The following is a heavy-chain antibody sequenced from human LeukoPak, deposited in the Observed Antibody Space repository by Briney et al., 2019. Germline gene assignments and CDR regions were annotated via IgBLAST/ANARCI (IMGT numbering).Heavy chain of an antibody. CDR2: IIPIFGTA. CDR3: ASWIASRPGYYYYYYMDV. CDR1: GGTFSSYA. J-gene: IGHJ6*03. V-gene: IGHV1-69*06. Sequence: ASVKVSCTASGGTFSSYAIGWVRQAPGQGLEWMGGIIPIFGTANYAQKFQGRVTITADRSTSTAYMELSSLRSEDTAVYYCASWIASRPGYYYYYYMDVWGKGTTVTVSS. D-gene: IGHD6-6*01.